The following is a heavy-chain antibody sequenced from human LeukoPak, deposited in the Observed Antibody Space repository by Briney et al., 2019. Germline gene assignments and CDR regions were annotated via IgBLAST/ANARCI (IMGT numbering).Heavy chain of an antibody. V-gene: IGHV4-34*01. J-gene: IGHJ6*02. D-gene: IGHD1-1*01. CDR3: ASLRWNRPYYYYYGMDV. CDR1: GGSFSGYY. Sequence: SETLSLTCAVYGGSFSGYYWSWIRQPPGKGLEWIGEINHSGSTNYNPSLKSRVTISVDTSKNQFSLKLSSVTAADTAVYYCASLRWNRPYYYYYGMDVWGQGTTVTVSS. CDR2: INHSGST.